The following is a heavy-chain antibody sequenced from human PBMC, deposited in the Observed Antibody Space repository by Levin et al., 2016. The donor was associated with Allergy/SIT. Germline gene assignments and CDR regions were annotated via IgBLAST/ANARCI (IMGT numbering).Heavy chain of an antibody. J-gene: IGHJ4*02. CDR1: GFSFDDYT. CDR3: AKGPSASSNWYGVHYFDY. V-gene: IGHV3-43*01. Sequence: GESLKISCSASGFSFDDYTMHWVRQGPGKGLEWVSLITWDGDTTFYADSVRGRFTISRDNRRSSLYLQMSSLRTEDSALYYCAKGPSASSNWYGVHYFDYCGQGTLVTVSS. CDR2: ITWDGDTT. D-gene: IGHD6-13*01.